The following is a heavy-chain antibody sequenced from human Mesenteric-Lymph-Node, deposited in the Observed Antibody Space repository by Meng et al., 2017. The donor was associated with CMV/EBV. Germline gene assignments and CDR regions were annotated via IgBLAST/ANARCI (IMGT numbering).Heavy chain of an antibody. CDR3: ARDPNYFDC. V-gene: IGHV3-48*04. Sequence: GGSLRLSCAASGFIFSTYSMNWVRQAPGKGLEWISYISTRDNTIHYADSVKGQFIISRDDAKNSLYLQMNSLRAEDTAIYYCARDPNYFDCWGQGTLVTVSS. J-gene: IGHJ4*02. CDR1: GFIFSTYS. CDR2: ISTRDNTI.